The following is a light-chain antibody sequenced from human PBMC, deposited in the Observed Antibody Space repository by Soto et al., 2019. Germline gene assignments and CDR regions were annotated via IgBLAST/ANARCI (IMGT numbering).Light chain of an antibody. Sequence: QSALTQPASVSGSPGQSITISCTGTSSDVGGYNYVSWYQQHPGKAPTLMIYEVSNRTSGVSNRFSGSKSGNTASLTIAGLQAEDEDDYYCSSYTSSSTYVVGTGTKLTVL. CDR2: EVS. J-gene: IGLJ1*01. CDR1: SSDVGGYNY. CDR3: SSYTSSSTYV. V-gene: IGLV2-14*01.